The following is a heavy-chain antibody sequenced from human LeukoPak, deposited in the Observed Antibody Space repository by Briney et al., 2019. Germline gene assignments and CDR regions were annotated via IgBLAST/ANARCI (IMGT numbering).Heavy chain of an antibody. V-gene: IGHV3-21*01. D-gene: IGHD4-17*01. CDR3: ARDYGDYVFDY. J-gene: IGHJ4*02. CDR2: ISSSSSYI. CDR1: GFTFSSYG. Sequence: GRSLRLSCAASGFTFSSYGMHWVRQAPGKGLDGVSSISSSSSYIYYADSVKGRFTISRDNAKNSMYLQMNSLRAEDTAVYYCARDYGDYVFDYWGQGTLVTVS.